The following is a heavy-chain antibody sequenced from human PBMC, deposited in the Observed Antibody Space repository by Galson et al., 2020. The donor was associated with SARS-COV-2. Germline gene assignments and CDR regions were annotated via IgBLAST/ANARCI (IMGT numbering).Heavy chain of an antibody. J-gene: IGHJ6*03. CDR3: AKDRKENSYSSLGYIDV. D-gene: IGHD4-4*01. V-gene: IGHV3-30*02. CDR2: IRYDGSAK. CDR1: GLTFSIYG. Sequence: GGSLRLSCAASGLTFSIYGIHWVRQAPGKGLEWVAFIRYDGSAKHYADSVKGRFTISRDNSKNMLYLQMSSLRAEDTAVYYCAKDRKENSYSSLGYIDVWGKGTTVTISS.